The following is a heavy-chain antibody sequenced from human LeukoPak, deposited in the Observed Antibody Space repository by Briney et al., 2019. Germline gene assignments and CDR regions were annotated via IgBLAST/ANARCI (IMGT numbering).Heavy chain of an antibody. CDR2: ISSSSSYI. V-gene: IGHV3-21*01. J-gene: IGHJ4*02. CDR3: ARARIMITFGGVIVGGYFDY. D-gene: IGHD3-16*02. CDR1: GFTFSSYS. Sequence: GGSLRLSCAASGFTFSSYSMNWVRQAPGKGLEWVSSISSSSSYIYYADSVKGRFTISRDNAKNSLYLQMNSLRAEDTAVYYCARARIMITFGGVIVGGYFDYWGQGTLDTVSS.